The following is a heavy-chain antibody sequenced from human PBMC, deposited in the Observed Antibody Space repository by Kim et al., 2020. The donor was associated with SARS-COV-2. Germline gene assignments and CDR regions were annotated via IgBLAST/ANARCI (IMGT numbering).Heavy chain of an antibody. V-gene: IGHV4-31*03. CDR3: TRGAELLWFGD. Sequence: SETLSLTCSVSGVSMSSGGHYWSWIRQVPGKGVEWIGYIYHNTRTDYNPSLKSRVTISVDTSKNQFSLKLKSVTAADTAVYYCTRGAELLWFGDWGQGTLVTASP. D-gene: IGHD3-10*01. CDR1: GVSMSSGGHY. CDR2: IYHNTRT. J-gene: IGHJ4*02.